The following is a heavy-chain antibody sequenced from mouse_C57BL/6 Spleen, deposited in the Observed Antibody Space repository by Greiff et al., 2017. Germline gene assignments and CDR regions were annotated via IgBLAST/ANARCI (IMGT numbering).Heavy chain of an antibody. D-gene: IGHD1-2*01. J-gene: IGHJ2*01. V-gene: IGHV1-82*01. CDR3: ARSGLLRPPYCFDY. CDR2: IYPGDGDT. CDR1: GYAFSSSW. Sequence: VQLQQSGPELVKPGASVKISCKASGYAFSSSWMNWVKQRPGKGLEWIGRIYPGDGDTNYNGKFKGKATLTADKSSSTAYMQLSSLTSEDSAVYFCARSGLLRPPYCFDYWGQGTTLTVSS.